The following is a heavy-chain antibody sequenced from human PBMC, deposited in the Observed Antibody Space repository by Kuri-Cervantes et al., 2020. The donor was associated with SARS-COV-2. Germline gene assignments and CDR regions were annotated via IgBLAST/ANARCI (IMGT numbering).Heavy chain of an antibody. CDR3: ARVERWELIY. Sequence: GSLRLSCTVSGYSISSGYYWGWIRQPPGKGLEWIGSIYHSGSTYYNPSLKSRVTISVDTSKNQFSLKLSSVTAADTAVYYCARVERWELIYWGQGTLVTVSS. V-gene: IGHV4-38-2*02. CDR2: IYHSGST. CDR1: GYSISSGYY. D-gene: IGHD1-26*01. J-gene: IGHJ4*02.